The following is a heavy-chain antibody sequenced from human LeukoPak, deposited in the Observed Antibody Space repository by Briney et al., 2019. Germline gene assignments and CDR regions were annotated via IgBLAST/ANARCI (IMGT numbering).Heavy chain of an antibody. CDR1: GFTFSNYS. D-gene: IGHD2-15*01. CDR3: ARGYCCGGSCYARSFDI. J-gene: IGHJ3*02. Sequence: GGSLRLSCAASGFTFSNYSMNWVRQAPGKGLEWVSSISRSSSYIYYADSVKGRFTISRDNAKNSLYLQMNSLRAADSAVYYCARGYCCGGSCYARSFDIWGQGTMVTVSS. CDR2: ISRSSSYI. V-gene: IGHV3-21*01.